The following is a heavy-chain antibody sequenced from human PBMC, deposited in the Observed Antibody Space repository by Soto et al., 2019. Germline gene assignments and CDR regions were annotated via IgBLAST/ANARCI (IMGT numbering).Heavy chain of an antibody. D-gene: IGHD5-18*01. CDR3: AAAVWEHSYSYWFAFDI. CDR2: IVVGSGNT. Sequence: AKGSFKASAFTMTSSAVHWVRQARDQRLERIGWIVVGSGNTNYAQKFQERVTITRDMSTSTAYMELSSLRSEDTAVYYCAAAVWEHSYSYWFAFDICGQGTMVTVSS. V-gene: IGHV1-58*01. CDR1: AFTMTSSA. J-gene: IGHJ3*02.